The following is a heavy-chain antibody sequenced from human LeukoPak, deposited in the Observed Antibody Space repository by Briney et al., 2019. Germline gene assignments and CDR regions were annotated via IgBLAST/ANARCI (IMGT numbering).Heavy chain of an antibody. CDR1: GGSISSSRYY. CDR2: IYYSGST. V-gene: IGHV4-39*01. Sequence: KPSETLSLTCTVSGGSISSSRYYWGWVRQPPRKGLGWIVSIYYSGSTYYNPALKSRVTISADTSKNQFSLKLSSVTAADTAVYYCARILAYYYYYMDVWGKGTAVTVSS. D-gene: IGHD3-3*01. J-gene: IGHJ6*03. CDR3: ARILAYYYYYMDV.